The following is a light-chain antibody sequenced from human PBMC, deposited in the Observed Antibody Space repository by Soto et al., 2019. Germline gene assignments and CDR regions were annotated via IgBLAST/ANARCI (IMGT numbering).Light chain of an antibody. CDR2: SNN. Sequence: SVLKQPASAYGAPGQRVTISCYGSSSNIGSNTVNWYRQLPGTAPKLLIYSNNQRPSGVPDRFSGSKSGTSASLAISGLQSDDEADYYCAAWDDSLNGYVFGTGTKVTV. V-gene: IGLV1-44*01. CDR3: AAWDDSLNGYV. J-gene: IGLJ1*01. CDR1: SSNIGSNT.